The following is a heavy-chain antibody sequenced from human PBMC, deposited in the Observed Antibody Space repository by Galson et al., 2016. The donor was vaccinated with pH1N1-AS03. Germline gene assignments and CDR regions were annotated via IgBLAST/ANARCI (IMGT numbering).Heavy chain of an antibody. D-gene: IGHD1-1*01. J-gene: IGHJ4*02. CDR1: GDSVSSNTAA. CDR2: TYYRSRWKN. Sequence: CAISGDSVSSNTAAWNWIRQSPSRGLEWLGRTYYRSRWKNDYAVSVKSRIIINPDTSKNQFSLQLNSVTPEDTAISYCAGMQLGALHFWGRGTLVTVSS. V-gene: IGHV6-1*01. CDR3: AGMQLGALHF.